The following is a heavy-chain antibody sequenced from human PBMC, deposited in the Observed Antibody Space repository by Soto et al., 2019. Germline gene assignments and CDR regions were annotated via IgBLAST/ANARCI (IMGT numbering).Heavy chain of an antibody. J-gene: IGHJ4*02. CDR2: IWYDGSNK. CDR1: GFTFSSYG. CDR3: ARAARYYYDSSGRYVEYYFDY. V-gene: IGHV3-33*01. D-gene: IGHD3-22*01. Sequence: QVQLVESGGGVVQPGRSLRLSCAASGFTFSSYGMHWVRQAPGKGLEWVAVIWYDGSNKYYADSVKGRFTISRDNSKNTLYLQMNSLRAEDTAVYYCARAARYYYDSSGRYVEYYFDYWGQGTLVTVSS.